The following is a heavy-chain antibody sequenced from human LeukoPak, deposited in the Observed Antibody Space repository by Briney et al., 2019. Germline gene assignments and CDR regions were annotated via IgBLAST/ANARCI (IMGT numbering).Heavy chain of an antibody. CDR1: GFTFNSYA. J-gene: IGHJ6*03. D-gene: IGHD6-6*01. Sequence: PGGSLRLSCAASGFTFNSYAMIWVRQPPGKGLEWIGTISYSGTTYYSPSLKSRVTISLDTSKNQFSLKLSSVTAADTAIYYCARDFSSSSTVYYYYYMDVWGKGTTVTVSS. CDR3: ARDFSSSSTVYYYYYMDV. CDR2: ISYSGTT. V-gene: IGHV4-59*12.